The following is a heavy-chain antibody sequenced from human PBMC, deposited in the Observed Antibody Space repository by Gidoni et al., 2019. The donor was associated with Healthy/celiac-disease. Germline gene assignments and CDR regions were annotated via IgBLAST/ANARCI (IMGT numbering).Heavy chain of an antibody. CDR2: IYYRGST. CDR3: ARAFEGSGYCSGGSCPLGY. V-gene: IGHV4-59*01. Sequence: QVQLQESGPGLVKPSETLSLTCTVSGGSISSYYWSWIRQPPGKGLEWIGYIYYRGSTNYNPSLKSRVTRSVDTSKNQFSLKLSSVTAADTAVYYCARAFEGSGYCSGGSCPLGYWGQETLVTVSS. J-gene: IGHJ4*02. CDR1: GGSISSYY. D-gene: IGHD2-15*01.